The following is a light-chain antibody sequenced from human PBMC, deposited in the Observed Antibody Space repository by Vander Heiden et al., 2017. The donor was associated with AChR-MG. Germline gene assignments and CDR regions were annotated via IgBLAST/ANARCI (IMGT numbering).Light chain of an antibody. CDR2: AAF. V-gene: IGKV1-39*01. CDR3: QQSFSTPYT. Sequence: DIQMTQSPSSLSASVGVSVTITCRASQSISTFLNWYQQKPGKAPKLLIHAAFTLQSGVPSRFSGSGSGTDFTLTISNLQPEDFTTYYCQQSFSTPYTFGHGTRLEIK. J-gene: IGKJ2*01. CDR1: QSISTF.